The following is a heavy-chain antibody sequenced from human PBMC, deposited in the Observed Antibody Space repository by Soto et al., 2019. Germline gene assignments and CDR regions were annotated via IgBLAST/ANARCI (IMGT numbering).Heavy chain of an antibody. CDR3: ARGGELVRPRAIYGMDV. CDR2: ISYDGSNK. V-gene: IGHV3-30-3*01. J-gene: IGHJ6*02. Sequence: QVQLVESGGGVVQPGRSLRLSCAASGFTFSSYAMHWVRQAPGKGLEWVAVISYDGSNKYYADSVKGRFTISRDNSKNPLYLQMNSLRAEDTAVNYCARGGELVRPRAIYGMDVWGQGTTVTVSS. D-gene: IGHD6-13*01. CDR1: GFTFSSYA.